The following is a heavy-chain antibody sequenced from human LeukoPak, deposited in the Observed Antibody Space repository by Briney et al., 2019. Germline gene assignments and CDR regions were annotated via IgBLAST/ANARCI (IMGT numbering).Heavy chain of an antibody. CDR1: GYSLVLYG. CDR2: ISTYNGNT. CDR3: ARDEDYGIFVNVDY. Sequence: ASVKVSCKASGYSLVLYGISWVRQAPGQGPEWMGWISTYNGNTKYAEKLQGRVTMTTDTPTSTAYMELRSLRSDDTAVYYCARDEDYGIFVNVDYWGQGTLVTVSS. J-gene: IGHJ4*02. D-gene: IGHD4-17*01. V-gene: IGHV1-18*01.